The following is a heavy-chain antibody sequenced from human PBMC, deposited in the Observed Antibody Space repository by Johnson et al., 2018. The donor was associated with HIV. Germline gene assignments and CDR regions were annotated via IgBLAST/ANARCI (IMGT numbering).Heavy chain of an antibody. J-gene: IGHJ3*02. CDR3: AGSTLDITMIVVVPDAFDI. Sequence: QVQLVESGGGVVQPGRSLRLSCAASGFTFSSYAMHWVRQAPGKGLEWVAVISYDGSNKYYADSVKGRFTISRDNSKNTLYLQMNSLRAEATAVYYCAGSTLDITMIVVVPDAFDIWGQGTMVTVSS. CDR1: GFTFSSYA. D-gene: IGHD3-22*01. CDR2: ISYDGSNK. V-gene: IGHV3-30*04.